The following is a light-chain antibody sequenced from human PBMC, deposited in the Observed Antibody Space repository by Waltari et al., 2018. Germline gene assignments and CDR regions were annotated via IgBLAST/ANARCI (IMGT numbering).Light chain of an antibody. CDR3: QSVDITSTWV. V-gene: IGLV3-25*03. CDR1: GLPSQY. J-gene: IGLJ3*02. CDR2: EDD. Sequence: SFELTQPPSVSVSPGQTATITCSGDGLPSQYVYWYHQKPGQAPVLLIYEDDKRPSGIPERFSGSTSGTTVTLTITGVQAEDEADYYCQSVDITSTWVFGGGTQLTVL.